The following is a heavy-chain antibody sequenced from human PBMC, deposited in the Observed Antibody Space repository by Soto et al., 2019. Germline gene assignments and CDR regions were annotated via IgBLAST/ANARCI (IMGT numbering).Heavy chain of an antibody. CDR2: ISSSSSYI. V-gene: IGHV3-21*01. D-gene: IGHD3-3*01. J-gene: IGHJ4*02. Sequence: GGSLRLSCAASGFTFSSYSMNWVRQAPGKGLEWVSSISSSSSYIYYADSVKGRFTISRDNAKNSLYLQMNSLRAEDTAVYYCARDLDFWSGPERTFDYWGQGTLVTVSS. CDR3: ARDLDFWSGPERTFDY. CDR1: GFTFSSYS.